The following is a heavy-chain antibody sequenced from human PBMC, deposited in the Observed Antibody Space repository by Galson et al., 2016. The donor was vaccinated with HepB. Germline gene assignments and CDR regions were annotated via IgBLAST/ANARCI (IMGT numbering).Heavy chain of an antibody. CDR2: TYYRSKWYS. D-gene: IGHD1-1*01. Sequence: CAISGDSVSSNSATWNWIRLSPSRGLEWLGRTYYRSKWYSGYALSVKSRITINADTSKSQFSLQLNSVTPEDTAVYYCARRTGNGFDVWGQGTTVTVSS. CDR1: GDSVSSNSAT. V-gene: IGHV6-1*01. CDR3: ARRTGNGFDV. J-gene: IGHJ6*02.